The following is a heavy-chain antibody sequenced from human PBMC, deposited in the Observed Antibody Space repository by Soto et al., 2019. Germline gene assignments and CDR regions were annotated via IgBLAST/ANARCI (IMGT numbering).Heavy chain of an antibody. CDR3: ARLRVDSGGYHFDI. CDR2: IDWEDEK. J-gene: IGHJ4*02. V-gene: IGHV2-70*12. CDR1: GFSLSTVSMC. D-gene: IGHD2-21*01. Sequence: SGPSGEPTQTLTLTCSFSGFSLSTVSMCVSWIRQTPGKALEYLALIDWEDEKFYSASLKTRLTISKDTSKNQVVLTMTDMDPADTATYYCARLRVDSGGYHFDIWGQGTLVTVSS.